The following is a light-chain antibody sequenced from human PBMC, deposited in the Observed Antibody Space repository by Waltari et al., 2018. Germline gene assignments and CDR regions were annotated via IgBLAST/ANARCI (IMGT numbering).Light chain of an antibody. CDR3: HQTYNTPFT. J-gene: IGKJ3*01. V-gene: IGKV1-39*01. Sequence: DIQMTQSPSSLSASVGARVTITCRASQSISTYVNWYQQKPGKVPRLLIFSASTLQTGVPSRFSGSGSGTDFTLTVTSLQPEDFASYYCHQTYNTPFTFGPGTIVEIK. CDR1: QSISTY. CDR2: SAS.